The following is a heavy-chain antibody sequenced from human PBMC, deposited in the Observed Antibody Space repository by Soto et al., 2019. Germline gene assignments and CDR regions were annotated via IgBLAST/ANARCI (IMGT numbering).Heavy chain of an antibody. V-gene: IGHV1-3*01. CDR1: GYTFTSYA. Sequence: QVHLVQSGAEVKKPGASVKVSCKASGYTFTSYAMHWVRQAPGQRLEWMGWINAGNGNTKYSQKFQGRVTITRDTSASTAYMELRSLRSEDTAVYYCARVNLGWSGGSCSVPYFDYWGQGTLVTVSS. J-gene: IGHJ4*02. D-gene: IGHD2-15*01. CDR2: INAGNGNT. CDR3: ARVNLGWSGGSCSVPYFDY.